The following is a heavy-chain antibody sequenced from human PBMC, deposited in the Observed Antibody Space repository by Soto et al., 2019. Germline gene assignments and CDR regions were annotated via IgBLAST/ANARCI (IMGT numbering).Heavy chain of an antibody. J-gene: IGHJ5*02. CDR1: GGSISSYY. Sequence: SETLSLTCTVSGGSISSYYWSWIRQPSGKGLERIGYIYYSGSTNYNPSLKSRVTISVDTSKNQFSLKLSSVTAADTAVYYCGRGYYDIWTVFFSLPPWGQGPLVPVSS. CDR3: GRGYYDIWTVFFSLPP. D-gene: IGHD3-9*01. CDR2: IYYSGST. V-gene: IGHV4-59*01.